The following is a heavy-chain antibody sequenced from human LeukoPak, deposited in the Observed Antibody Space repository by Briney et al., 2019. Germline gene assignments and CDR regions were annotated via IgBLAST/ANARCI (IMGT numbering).Heavy chain of an antibody. J-gene: IGHJ5*02. CDR1: GFTFSSYS. Sequence: GGPLRLSCAASGFTFSSYSMNWVRQAPGKGLEWVSAISGSGDSTYYADSVKGRFTISRDNSQNTLYLQMNSLGAEDTAIYYCAKDRIASPPQGRFDPWGQGTLVTVSS. CDR2: ISGSGDST. V-gene: IGHV3-23*01. D-gene: IGHD6-6*01. CDR3: AKDRIASPPQGRFDP.